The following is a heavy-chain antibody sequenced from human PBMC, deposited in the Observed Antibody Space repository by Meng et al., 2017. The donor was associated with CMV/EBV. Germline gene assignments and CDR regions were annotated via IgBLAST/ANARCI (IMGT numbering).Heavy chain of an antibody. D-gene: IGHD2-2*02. V-gene: IGHV1-8*01. Sequence: YDFTWVRQATGQGLEWMGWMNPNSGNTGYAQKFQGRVTMTRNTSISTAYMELSSLRSEDTAVYYCARGRSAGVVVPAAIRGYWYFDLWGRGTLVTVSS. CDR2: MNPNSGNT. J-gene: IGHJ2*01. CDR1: YD. CDR3: ARGRSAGVVVPAAIRGYWYFDL.